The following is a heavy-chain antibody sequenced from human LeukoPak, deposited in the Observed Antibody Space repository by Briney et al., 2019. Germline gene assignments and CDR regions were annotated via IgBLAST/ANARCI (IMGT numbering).Heavy chain of an antibody. J-gene: IGHJ4*02. CDR2: IEHSGST. CDR3: AKIVSSSHDC. CDR1: GYSISSGYY. Sequence: KASETLSLTCTVPGYSISSGYYRGWIRQPPGKGLEWIGSIEHSGSTFFNPSLKSRVTISVDTSKNQFSLKLSSVTAADSAVYYCAKIVSSSHDCWGQGTLVTVSS. D-gene: IGHD2-2*01. V-gene: IGHV4-38-2*02.